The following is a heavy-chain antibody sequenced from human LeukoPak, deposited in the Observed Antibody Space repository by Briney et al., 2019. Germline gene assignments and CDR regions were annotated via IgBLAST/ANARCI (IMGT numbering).Heavy chain of an antibody. D-gene: IGHD3-22*01. Sequence: ASVKVSCKASGYTFTGYYMHWVRQAPGQGLEWMGWINPNSGGTNYAQKFQGRVTMTRDTSISTAYMELSRLRSDDTAVYYCARVCYYDESGAFDYWGQGTLVTVSS. CDR1: GYTFTGYY. CDR2: INPNSGGT. V-gene: IGHV1-2*02. CDR3: ARVCYYDESGAFDY. J-gene: IGHJ4*02.